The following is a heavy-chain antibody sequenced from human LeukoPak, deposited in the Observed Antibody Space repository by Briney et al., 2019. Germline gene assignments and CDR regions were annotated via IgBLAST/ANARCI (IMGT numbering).Heavy chain of an antibody. CDR3: ARDPDRGGYSMFDY. Sequence: GGSLRLSCAASGFTFSSYSMNWLRQAPGKGLEWVLSISSSSSYIYYADSVKGRFTISRDNAKNSLYLQMNSLRAEDTAVYYCARDPDRGGYSMFDYWGQGTLVTVSS. D-gene: IGHD3-22*01. J-gene: IGHJ4*02. CDR1: GFTFSSYS. CDR2: ISSSSSYI. V-gene: IGHV3-21*01.